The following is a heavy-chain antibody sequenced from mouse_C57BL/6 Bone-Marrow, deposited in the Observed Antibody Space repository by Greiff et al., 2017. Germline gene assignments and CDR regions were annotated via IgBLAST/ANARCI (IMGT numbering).Heavy chain of an antibody. CDR3: ASPNSGSLWYFYV. D-gene: IGHD1-1*01. Sequence: EVMLVESGGGLVKPGGSLKLSCAASGFTFSDYGMHWVRQAPEKGLEWVAYISSGSSTIYYADTVKGRFTISRDNAKNTLFLQMTSLRSEDTAMYYCASPNSGSLWYFYVWGTGTTVTVSS. CDR1: GFTFSDYG. J-gene: IGHJ1*03. V-gene: IGHV5-17*01. CDR2: ISSGSSTI.